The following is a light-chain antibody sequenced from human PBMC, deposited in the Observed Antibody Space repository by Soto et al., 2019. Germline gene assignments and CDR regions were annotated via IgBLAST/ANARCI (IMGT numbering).Light chain of an antibody. V-gene: IGKV4-1*01. Sequence: DIVMTQSPDSMAVSLGEWTTINCKSSQSVLYTSDNKNYLAWYQQKPGQSPKLPIYWASTRESGVPDRFSGSGSGTDFTLTISYLQAEDVAVYYCQQYYSVPFTFGPGTKVDIK. CDR2: WAS. J-gene: IGKJ3*01. CDR1: QSVLYTSDNKNY. CDR3: QQYYSVPFT.